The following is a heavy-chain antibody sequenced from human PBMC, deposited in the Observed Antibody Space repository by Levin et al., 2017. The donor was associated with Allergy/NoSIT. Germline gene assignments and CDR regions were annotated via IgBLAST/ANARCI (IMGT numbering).Heavy chain of an antibody. J-gene: IGHJ3*02. Sequence: ESLKISCTVSGGSISSYYWSWIRQPPGKGLEWIGYIYYSGSTNYNPSLKSRVTISVDTSKNQFSLKLSSVTAADTAVYYCARFPLDCSGGSCYSEDAFDIWGQGTMVTVSS. V-gene: IGHV4-59*01. CDR3: ARFPLDCSGGSCYSEDAFDI. CDR2: IYYSGST. D-gene: IGHD2-15*01. CDR1: GGSISSYY.